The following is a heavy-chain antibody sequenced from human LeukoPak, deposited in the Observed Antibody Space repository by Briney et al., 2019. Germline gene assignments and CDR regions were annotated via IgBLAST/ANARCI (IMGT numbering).Heavy chain of an antibody. Sequence: SVKVSCKASGYTFTSYAISWVRQAPGQGLEWMGRIIPIFGTANYAQKFHGRVTITTDESTSTAYMELSSLRSEDTAVYYCARDRQTVNWDVDHYYMDVWGKGTTVTVSS. CDR1: GYTFTSYA. V-gene: IGHV1-69*05. CDR3: ARDRQTVNWDVDHYYMDV. CDR2: IIPIFGTA. J-gene: IGHJ6*03. D-gene: IGHD7-27*01.